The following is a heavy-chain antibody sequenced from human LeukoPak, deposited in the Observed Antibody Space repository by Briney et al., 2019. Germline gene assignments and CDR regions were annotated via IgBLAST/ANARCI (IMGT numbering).Heavy chain of an antibody. D-gene: IGHD5-24*01. Sequence: GGSLRLSCAASGFTFSSYTMTWVRQAPGKGLEWVSAISGSGGSTYYADSVKGRFTISRDNVNHTLFLQMNSLRVEDTAMYYCVKDIQLSTWGLGTMVTVSS. V-gene: IGHV3-23*01. CDR2: ISGSGGST. CDR3: VKDIQLST. CDR1: GFTFSSYT. J-gene: IGHJ3*01.